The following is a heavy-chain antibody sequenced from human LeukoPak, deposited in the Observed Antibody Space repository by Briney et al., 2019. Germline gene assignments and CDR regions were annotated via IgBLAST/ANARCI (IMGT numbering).Heavy chain of an antibody. V-gene: IGHV3-30*02. CDR3: AKDRYSRLFDY. CDR2: IRYVGSNK. D-gene: IGHD6-13*01. Sequence: GGSLRLSCAASGVTFSSYGMHWVRQAPGKGLEWVAFIRYVGSNKYYADSVKGRFTISRDNSKNTLYLQMNSLRAEDTAVYYCAKDRYSRLFDYWGQGTLVTVSS. J-gene: IGHJ4*02. CDR1: GVTFSSYG.